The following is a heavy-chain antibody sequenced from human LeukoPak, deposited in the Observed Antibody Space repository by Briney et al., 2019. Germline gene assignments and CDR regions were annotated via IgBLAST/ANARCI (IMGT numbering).Heavy chain of an antibody. D-gene: IGHD3-22*01. Sequence: QPGGSLRLSCAVSGFNFDDYAIHWVRQGPGKGLEWFAGISANGGFISYGESVKGRFTISRDNPRNSVFLQMNFLRAEDMAMYFCTKEVQRWHSYFYRPSYALDIWGQGTMVSVSS. CDR3: TKEVQRWHSYFYRPSYALDI. CDR1: GFNFDDYA. CDR2: ISANGGFI. J-gene: IGHJ3*02. V-gene: IGHV3-9*03.